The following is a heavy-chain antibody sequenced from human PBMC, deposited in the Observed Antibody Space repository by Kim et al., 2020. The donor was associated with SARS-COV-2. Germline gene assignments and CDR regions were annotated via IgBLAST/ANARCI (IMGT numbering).Heavy chain of an antibody. Sequence: ASVKVSCKASGHTFSTYAMHWVRQAPGQRLEWMGWINSGNGNTKYSQNLQGRVTITRDTSASTAYMELSSLRSEDTAVYYCAHSKDPPEGAYNYGMDVWGQESSVTVYS. CDR3: AHSKDPPEGAYNYGMDV. D-gene: IGHD2-15*01. J-gene: IGHJ6*02. V-gene: IGHV1-3*01. CDR1: GHTFSTYA. CDR2: INSGNGNT.